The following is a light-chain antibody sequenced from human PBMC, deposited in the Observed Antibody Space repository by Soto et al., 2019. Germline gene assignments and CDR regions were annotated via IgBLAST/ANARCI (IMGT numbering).Light chain of an antibody. CDR3: QQRSTWRGFT. J-gene: IGKJ3*01. Sequence: EIVLTQSPATLSLSPGERATLSCRASQSVSSYLAWYQQKPGQAPRLLIYDASNRATGIPGRFSGSGSGTDFTLTISSLEPEDLAVYYCQQRSTWRGFTFGPGTKVDIK. CDR1: QSVSSY. V-gene: IGKV3-11*01. CDR2: DAS.